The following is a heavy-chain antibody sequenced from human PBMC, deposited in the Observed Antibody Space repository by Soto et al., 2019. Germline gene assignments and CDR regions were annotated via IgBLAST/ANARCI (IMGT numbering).Heavy chain of an antibody. Sequence: GGSLRLSCAASGFTLSSYSMHWVRQAPGKGLDWVAAMSFDGTSKCFADSVMGRFTISRDISKNTLSLQMNSLGAEDSAVYYCARGRSVTNYVDFEYWGQGALVTVSS. CDR3: ARGRSVTNYVDFEY. CDR1: GFTLSSYS. D-gene: IGHD3-16*01. CDR2: MSFDGTSK. J-gene: IGHJ4*02. V-gene: IGHV3-30-3*01.